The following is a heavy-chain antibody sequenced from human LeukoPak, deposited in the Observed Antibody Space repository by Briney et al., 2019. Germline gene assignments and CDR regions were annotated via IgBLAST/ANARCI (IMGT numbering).Heavy chain of an antibody. CDR2: IKQDGSEK. D-gene: IGHD2-8*01. V-gene: IGHV3-7*01. Sequence: GGSLRLSCAASGFTFSSYWMNWVRQAPGKGLEWVANIKQDGSEKYYVDSVKGRFAISRDSAKNSLYLQMNSLRAEDTAVYYCARDRTTLMLTSSDLDAFDIWGQGTMVTVSS. J-gene: IGHJ3*02. CDR3: ARDRTTLMLTSSDLDAFDI. CDR1: GFTFSSYW.